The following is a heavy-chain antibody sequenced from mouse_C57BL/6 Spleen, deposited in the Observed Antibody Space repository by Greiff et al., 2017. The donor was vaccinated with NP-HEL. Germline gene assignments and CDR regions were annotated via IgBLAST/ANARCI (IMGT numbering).Heavy chain of an antibody. CDR3: ARDATLEGWYFDV. V-gene: IGHV7-1*01. Sequence: EVKLMESGGGLVQPGRSLRLSCAASGFTFSDFYMEWVRQAPGKRLEWIAAISNKATDYTTEYSASVKGRFIISSDTSQSILYLQMNALRAEDTAIYYCARDATLEGWYFDVWGTGTTVTVSS. J-gene: IGHJ1*03. CDR2: ISNKATDYTT. CDR1: GFTFSDFY.